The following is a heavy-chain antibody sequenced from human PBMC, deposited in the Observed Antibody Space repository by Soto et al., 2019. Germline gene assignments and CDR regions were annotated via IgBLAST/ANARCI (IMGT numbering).Heavy chain of an antibody. CDR2: IWYDGSNK. D-gene: IGHD6-13*01. CDR3: ARDPNPYAGYSSSWQNWFDP. Sequence: GGSLRLSCAASGFTFSSYGMHWVRQAPGKGLEWVAVIWYDGSNKYYADSVKGRFTISRDNSKNTLYLQMNSLRAEDTAVYYCARDPNPYAGYSSSWQNWFDPWGQGTLVTVSS. CDR1: GFTFSSYG. V-gene: IGHV3-33*01. J-gene: IGHJ5*02.